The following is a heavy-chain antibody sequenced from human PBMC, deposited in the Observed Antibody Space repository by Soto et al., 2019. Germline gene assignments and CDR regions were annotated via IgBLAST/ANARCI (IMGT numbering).Heavy chain of an antibody. CDR3: AKPPTYNWRDY. J-gene: IGHJ4*02. CDR2: VSGSGGST. V-gene: IGHV3-23*01. Sequence: GGSLRLSCAASGFTFSSYAMSWVRQAPGKGLEWISAVSGSGGSTYYADSVKGRFTISRDNSKDTLYLQMNNLRAEDTAVYYCAKPPTYNWRDYWGQGTLVTVSS. CDR1: GFTFSSYA. D-gene: IGHD1-20*01.